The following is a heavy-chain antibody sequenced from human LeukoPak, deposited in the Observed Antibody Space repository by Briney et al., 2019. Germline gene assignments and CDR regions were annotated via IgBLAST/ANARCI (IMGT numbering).Heavy chain of an antibody. Sequence: ASVKVSCKASGYTFTDYNLHWVRQAPGQGLEWMGWINPNSGGTNYAQKFQGRVTMTRDTSISTAYMELSRLRSDDTAVYYCARGTRVRTAEFSFDPWGQGTLVTVSS. J-gene: IGHJ5*02. V-gene: IGHV1-2*02. CDR3: ARGTRVRTAEFSFDP. CDR1: GYTFTDYN. D-gene: IGHD6-13*01. CDR2: INPNSGGT.